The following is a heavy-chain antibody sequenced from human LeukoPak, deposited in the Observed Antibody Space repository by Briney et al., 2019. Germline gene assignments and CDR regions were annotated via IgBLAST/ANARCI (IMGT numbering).Heavy chain of an antibody. J-gene: IGHJ4*02. Sequence: GASVKVSCKASGYTFTGYYMHWVRQATGQGLEWMGWMNPNSGNTGYAQKFQGRVTMTRNTSISTAYMELSSLRSEDTAVYYCARKRSPVGGYFDYWGQGTLVTVSS. CDR2: MNPNSGNT. D-gene: IGHD3-16*01. CDR3: ARKRSPVGGYFDY. V-gene: IGHV1-8*02. CDR1: GYTFTGYY.